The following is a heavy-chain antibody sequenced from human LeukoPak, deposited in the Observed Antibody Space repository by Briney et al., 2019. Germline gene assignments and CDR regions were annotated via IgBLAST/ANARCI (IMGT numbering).Heavy chain of an antibody. CDR1: GFTFSSYG. J-gene: IGHJ4*02. CDR2: IRADGSNK. V-gene: IGHV3-30*02. D-gene: IGHD1-26*01. CDR3: ASGGTYSGYFSY. Sequence: GGSLRLSCAASGFTFSSYGMHWVRQAPGKVLEWVAFIRADGSNKYYADSVKGRFTISRDNSKNTLYLQMNSLRPEDTAVYYCASGGTYSGYFSYWGQGTLVIVSS.